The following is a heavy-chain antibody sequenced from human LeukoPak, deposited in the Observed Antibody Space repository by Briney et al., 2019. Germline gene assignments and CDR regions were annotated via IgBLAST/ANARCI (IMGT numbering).Heavy chain of an antibody. V-gene: IGHV4-59*06. J-gene: IGHJ4*02. D-gene: IGHD1-1*01. CDR2: IYYSGST. CDR3: AIGTGTTDY. CDR1: GGSISNYY. Sequence: SETLSLTCTVSGGSISNYYWSWIRQHPGKGLEWIGYIYYSGSTYYNPSLKSRVTISVDTSKNQFSLKLSSVTAADTAVYYCAIGTGTTDYWGQGTLVTVSS.